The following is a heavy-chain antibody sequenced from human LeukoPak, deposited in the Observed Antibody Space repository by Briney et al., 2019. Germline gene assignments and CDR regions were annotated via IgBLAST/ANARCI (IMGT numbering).Heavy chain of an antibody. CDR3: AKAVGRCSGGKCEVWAYFDF. V-gene: IGHV3-23*01. CDR1: GFTFSSYA. Sequence: PGGSLRLSCAASGFTFSSYAMSWVRQAPGKGLEWVSAISGSGNSTCYADSAKGRFTISRDNSTNTLYLQMNSLRAEDTAEYYCAKAVGRCSGGKCEVWAYFDFWGQGTLVTVSS. CDR2: ISGSGNST. D-gene: IGHD2-15*01. J-gene: IGHJ4*02.